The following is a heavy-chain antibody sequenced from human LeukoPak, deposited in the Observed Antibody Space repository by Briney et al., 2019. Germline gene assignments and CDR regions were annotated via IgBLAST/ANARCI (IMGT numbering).Heavy chain of an antibody. Sequence: SETLSLTCTVSGGSISSSSDYWGWIRQPPGKGLEWIGSIYYSGSTYYNPSLKSRVTISVDTSKNQFSLKLSSVTAADTAVYYCARLKYSSGWYGFDYWGQGTLVTVSS. V-gene: IGHV4-39*01. CDR3: ARLKYSSGWYGFDY. D-gene: IGHD6-19*01. CDR2: IYYSGST. CDR1: GGSISSSSDY. J-gene: IGHJ4*02.